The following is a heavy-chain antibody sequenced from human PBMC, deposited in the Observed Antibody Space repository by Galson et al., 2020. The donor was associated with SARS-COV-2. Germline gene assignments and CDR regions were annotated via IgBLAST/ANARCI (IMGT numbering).Heavy chain of an antibody. D-gene: IGHD1-26*01. J-gene: IGHJ4*02. Sequence: VGSLRLSCAASGFMFGDHYMSWVRQAPGKGLEWLSYITGSGSHRNYADSVQGRFTISRDNAKNSLFLQMNSLRAEDTAIYYCVRDRYGGDYWGQGTLVTVSS. CDR2: ITGSGSHR. V-gene: IGHV3-11*05. CDR1: GFMFGDHY. CDR3: VRDRYGGDY.